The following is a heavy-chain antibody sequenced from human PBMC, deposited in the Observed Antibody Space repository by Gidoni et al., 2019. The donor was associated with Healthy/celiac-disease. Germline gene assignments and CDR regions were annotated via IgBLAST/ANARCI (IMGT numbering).Heavy chain of an antibody. CDR3: ARVDGSSWPRVDY. J-gene: IGHJ4*02. CDR1: GGTFSSYA. CDR2: IIPIFGTA. D-gene: IGHD6-13*01. Sequence: QVQLVQSGAEVQQPGSSVTVSCKASGGTFSSYAISCVRQAPGQGLAWMGGIIPIFGTANYAQKFQGRVTITADESTSTAYMELSSLRSEDTAVYYCARVDGSSWPRVDYWGQGTLVTVSS. V-gene: IGHV1-69*01.